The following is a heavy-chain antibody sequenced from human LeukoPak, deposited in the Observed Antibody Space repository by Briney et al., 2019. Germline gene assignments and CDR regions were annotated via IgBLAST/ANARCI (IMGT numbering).Heavy chain of an antibody. Sequence: GGSLRLSCAASGFSFGNYWMKWVRQDPVKGLEWVANINEDGSETYYVDSVRGRFTIYRDSSKNTLYLEMNSLRPEDTAVYYCAREEEGELPDYWGQGTLVTVTS. CDR3: AREEEGELPDY. V-gene: IGHV3-7*01. D-gene: IGHD1-7*01. CDR2: INEDGSET. J-gene: IGHJ4*02. CDR1: GFSFGNYW.